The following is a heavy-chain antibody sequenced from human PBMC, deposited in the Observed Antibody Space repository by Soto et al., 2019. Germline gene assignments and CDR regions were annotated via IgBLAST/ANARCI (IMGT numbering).Heavy chain of an antibody. CDR1: GFTFGDYA. J-gene: IGHJ3*02. CDR3: TRAPGDTYAFDI. V-gene: IGHV3-49*04. CDR2: IRSKAYGGTT. Sequence: GGSLRLSCTASGFTFGDYAMSWVRQAPGKGLEWVGFIRSKAYGGTTEYAASVKGRFTISRDDSKSIAYLQMNSLKTEDTAVYYCTRAPGDTYAFDIWGQGTMVTVSS. D-gene: IGHD3-10*01.